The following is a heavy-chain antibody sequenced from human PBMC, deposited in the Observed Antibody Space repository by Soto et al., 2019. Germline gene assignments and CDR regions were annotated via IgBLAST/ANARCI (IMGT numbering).Heavy chain of an antibody. D-gene: IGHD3-16*02. CDR3: ARGGMLTFGGYIVY. CDR2: ISAYNGDT. Sequence: QVQLVQSGAEVKKPGASVKVSCKASGYTISSYGFSWLRQAPGQRLEWMGWISAYNGDTKYAQRFQDRVTLTTETSTNTAYMELRSLRSDDTAVYYCARGGMLTFGGYIVYWGQGTRVIVSS. J-gene: IGHJ4*02. V-gene: IGHV1-18*01. CDR1: GYTISSYG.